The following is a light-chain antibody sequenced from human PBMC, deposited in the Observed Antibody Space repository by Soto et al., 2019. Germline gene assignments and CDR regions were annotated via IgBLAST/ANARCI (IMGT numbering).Light chain of an antibody. CDR3: GSYTSSVV. J-gene: IGLJ2*01. CDR2: DVN. CDR1: SSDVGGSNY. V-gene: IGLV2-14*01. Sequence: QSALTQPASVSGSPGQSITISCTGSSSDVGGSNYVSWYQQHPGKVPKLIIYDVNNRPSGIPNRFSGSKSGNTASLTISGLQAEDEAEYYCGSYTSSVVFGGGTKLTVL.